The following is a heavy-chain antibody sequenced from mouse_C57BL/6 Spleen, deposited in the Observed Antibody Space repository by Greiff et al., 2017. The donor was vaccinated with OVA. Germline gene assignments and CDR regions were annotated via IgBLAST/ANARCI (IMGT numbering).Heavy chain of an antibody. J-gene: IGHJ1*03. CDR1: GFTFSDYG. CDR3: ARRYYGSSDGWYFDV. Sequence: DVKLVESGGGLVKPGGSLKLSCAASGFTFSDYGMHWVRQAPEKGLEWVAYISSGSSTIYYADTVKGRFTISRDNAKNTLFLQMTSLRSEDTAMYYGARRYYGSSDGWYFDVWGTGTTVTVSS. V-gene: IGHV5-17*01. CDR2: ISSGSSTI. D-gene: IGHD1-1*01.